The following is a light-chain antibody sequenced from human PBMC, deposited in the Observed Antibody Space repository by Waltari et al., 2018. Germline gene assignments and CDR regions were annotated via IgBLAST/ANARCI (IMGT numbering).Light chain of an antibody. V-gene: IGKV3-15*01. CDR2: GES. Sequence: EIVMTQSPATLPVSPGERATLTCRASQSCSSNLAWDQQKPGQAPRLLIDGESTRATGIPARFSGSGSGTEFTLTISSLQSEDFAVYYCQQYNNWPLTFGGGTKVEIK. J-gene: IGKJ4*01. CDR3: QQYNNWPLT. CDR1: QSCSSN.